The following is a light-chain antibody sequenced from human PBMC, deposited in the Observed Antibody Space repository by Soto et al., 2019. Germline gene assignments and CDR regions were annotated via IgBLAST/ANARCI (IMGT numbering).Light chain of an antibody. J-gene: IGLJ3*02. CDR1: TSNIGAGYD. CDR3: QSYDSSLSVWV. Sequence: QLVLTQPPSVSGAPGQRVIISCTGSTSNIGAGYDVHWYQQLPGTAPTLLIYDNNSRPSGVPDRFSGSKSGTSASLAITGLEAEDEADYYCQSYDSSLSVWVFGGGTKLTVL. V-gene: IGLV1-40*01. CDR2: DNN.